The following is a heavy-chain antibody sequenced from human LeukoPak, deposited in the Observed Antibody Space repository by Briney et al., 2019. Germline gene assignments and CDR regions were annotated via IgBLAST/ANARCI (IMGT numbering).Heavy chain of an antibody. D-gene: IGHD3-10*01. J-gene: IGHJ5*02. Sequence: ASVKVSCKASGYTFTGYYMHWVRQAPGQGLEWMGWINPNSGGTNYAQKFQGRVSMTRDTSISTAYMELSRLRSDDTAVYYCARAPMVRGSFSFDPWGQGTLVTVSS. CDR1: GYTFTGYY. V-gene: IGHV1-2*02. CDR3: ARAPMVRGSFSFDP. CDR2: INPNSGGT.